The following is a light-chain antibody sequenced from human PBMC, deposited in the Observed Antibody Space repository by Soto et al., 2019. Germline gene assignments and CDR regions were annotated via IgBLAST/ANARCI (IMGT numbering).Light chain of an antibody. V-gene: IGKV3-11*01. J-gene: IGKJ3*01. Sequence: EIVLTHSPATLSSFPGDRVTLSFSASQSISNFLAWYQQKPGQAPRLLIYDASNRATGIPVRFRGSGSGTDFTLTISSLAPEDFAIYYCQQRSNWVTFGPGTKVDIK. CDR2: DAS. CDR1: QSISNF. CDR3: QQRSNWVT.